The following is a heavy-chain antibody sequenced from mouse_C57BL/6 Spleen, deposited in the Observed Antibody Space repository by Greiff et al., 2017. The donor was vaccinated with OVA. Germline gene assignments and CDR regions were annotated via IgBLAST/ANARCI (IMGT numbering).Heavy chain of an antibody. J-gene: IGHJ2*01. CDR3: ARDHTTVDYFDY. V-gene: IGHV5-4*01. CDR1: GFTFSSYA. D-gene: IGHD1-1*01. CDR2: ISDGGSYT. Sequence: EVKVVESGGGLVKPGGSLKLSCAASGFTFSSYAMSWVRQTPEKRLEWVATISDGGSYTYYPDNVKGRFTISRDNAKNNLYLQMSHLKSEDTAMDDCARDHTTVDYFDYWGQGTTLTVSS.